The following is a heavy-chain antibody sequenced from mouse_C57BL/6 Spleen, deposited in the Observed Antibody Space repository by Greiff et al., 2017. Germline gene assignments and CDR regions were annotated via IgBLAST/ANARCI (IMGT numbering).Heavy chain of an antibody. CDR3: TFDYDGGGFDY. CDR2: IDTEDGDT. J-gene: IGHJ2*01. D-gene: IGHD2-4*01. CDR1: GYTFTSYG. Sequence: EVQLQQSGAELVRPGASVKLSCKASGYTFTSYGISWVKQRPEQGLEWIGWIDTEDGDTEYAPKVQGKATMTADTSSNTAYLQLSSLTSEDTAVYYCTFDYDGGGFDYWGQGATLTVSS. V-gene: IGHV14-1*01.